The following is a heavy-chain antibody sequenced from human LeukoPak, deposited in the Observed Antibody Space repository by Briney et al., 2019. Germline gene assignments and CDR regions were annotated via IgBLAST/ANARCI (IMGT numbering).Heavy chain of an antibody. D-gene: IGHD3-16*02. J-gene: IGHJ4*02. CDR3: ARDRGWGLSLAY. CDR1: GGSISIYY. V-gene: IGHV4-4*07. Sequence: PSETLSLTCTVSGGSISIYYWNWIRQPAGKGLEWIGRISTSESTQYNPSLKGRVTMSLDTSKNQFSLKLSSVTAADTAVYYCARDRGWGLSLAYWGQGALVTVSS. CDR2: ISTSEST.